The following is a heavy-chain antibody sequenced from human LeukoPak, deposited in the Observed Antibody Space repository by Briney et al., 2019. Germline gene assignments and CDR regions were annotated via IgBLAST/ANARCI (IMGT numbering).Heavy chain of an antibody. D-gene: IGHD3-22*01. V-gene: IGHV3-23*01. CDR3: AIMHGYYDGSGYWVQ. CDR2: VSGSGGST. Sequence: GGSLRLSCAASGFTFSTYAMNWVRQAPGKGLEWVSAVSGSGGSTYYADSVKGRFTISRDNPRNTLYMQMNSLRDEDTAVYYCAIMHGYYDGSGYWVQWGQGTLVTVSS. CDR1: GFTFSTYA. J-gene: IGHJ1*01.